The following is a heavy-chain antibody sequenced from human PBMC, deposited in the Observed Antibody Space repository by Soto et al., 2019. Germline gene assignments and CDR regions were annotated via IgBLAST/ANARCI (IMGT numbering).Heavy chain of an antibody. Sequence: SETLSLTCTVSGYSISSGYHWAWIRQPPGKGLEWLGSVHYSGNTYYNPSLKSRLTISVDRSKNQFSLNLSSVTAADTAVYYCARQDRVVAEGRWFDPWGQGTLVTVSS. D-gene: IGHD2-15*01. V-gene: IGHV4-38-2*02. J-gene: IGHJ5*02. CDR3: ARQDRVVAEGRWFDP. CDR1: GYSISSGYH. CDR2: VHYSGNT.